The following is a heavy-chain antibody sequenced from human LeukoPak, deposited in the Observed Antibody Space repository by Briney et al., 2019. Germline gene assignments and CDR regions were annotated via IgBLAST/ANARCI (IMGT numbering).Heavy chain of an antibody. Sequence: ASVKVSCKVSGYTLTELSMHWVRQAPGKGLEWMGGFDPEDGETIYAQKFQGRVTMTEDTSTDTAYVELSSLRSEDTAVYYCATDLVGRDGYNFERNLDYWGQGTLVTVSS. CDR2: FDPEDGET. V-gene: IGHV1-24*01. CDR3: ATDLVGRDGYNFERNLDY. CDR1: GYTLTELS. J-gene: IGHJ4*02. D-gene: IGHD5-24*01.